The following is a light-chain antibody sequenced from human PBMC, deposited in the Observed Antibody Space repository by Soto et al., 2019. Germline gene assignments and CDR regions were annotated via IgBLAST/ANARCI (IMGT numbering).Light chain of an antibody. J-gene: IGKJ1*01. V-gene: IGKV1-39*01. CDR2: LAS. Sequence: DIQLTQSPSSLSASVGDGVTITFRASKSISTYLNWYQQKPGKAPKLLILLASTFPSGLPSRSSGSGSGTDFTLTISSLQPEDFATYYCQQSCSNTQTLGQGTKVDI. CDR1: KSISTY. CDR3: QQSCSNTQT.